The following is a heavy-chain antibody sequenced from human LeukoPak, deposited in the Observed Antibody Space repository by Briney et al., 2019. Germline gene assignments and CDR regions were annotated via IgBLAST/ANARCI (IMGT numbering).Heavy chain of an antibody. CDR2: ISTYNGNT. CDR3: ATDLVSGNVYTSSWYY. V-gene: IGHV1-18*01. J-gene: IGHJ4*02. CDR1: GYSFTSYG. Sequence: GASVTVSFKASGYSFTSYGINWVRQAPGQGGEWMGWISTYNGNTNYAQKLQGRVTMTTDTSTSTASMELRSLRSDDTALYYCATDLVSGNVYTSSWYYWGQGTLVTVSS. D-gene: IGHD6-13*01.